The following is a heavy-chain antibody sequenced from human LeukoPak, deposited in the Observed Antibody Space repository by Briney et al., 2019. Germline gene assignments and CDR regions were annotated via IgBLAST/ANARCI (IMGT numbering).Heavy chain of an antibody. J-gene: IGHJ1*01. CDR1: GFTVSSNY. Sequence: GGSLRLSCAASGFTVSSNYMSWVRQAPGKGLEWVSVIYSGGSTYYADSVKGRFTISRDNSKNTLYLQMNSLRAEDTAVYYCARASVTTVVTPAEYFQHWGQGTLVTVSS. V-gene: IGHV3-66*01. CDR3: ARASVTTVVTPAEYFQH. D-gene: IGHD4-23*01. CDR2: IYSGGST.